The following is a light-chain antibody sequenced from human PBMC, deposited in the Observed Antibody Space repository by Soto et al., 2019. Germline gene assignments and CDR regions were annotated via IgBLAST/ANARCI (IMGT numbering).Light chain of an antibody. Sequence: DIVLTQSPATLSLSPGERATLSCRAGRSISSYLAWYQHKPGQAPRLLIYDASNRATGIPARFSGSGSGTDFTLTISSLEPEDFAVYYCQHRSNWPPTVGGGTRVEIK. CDR1: RSISSY. CDR2: DAS. CDR3: QHRSNWPPT. V-gene: IGKV3-11*01. J-gene: IGKJ4*01.